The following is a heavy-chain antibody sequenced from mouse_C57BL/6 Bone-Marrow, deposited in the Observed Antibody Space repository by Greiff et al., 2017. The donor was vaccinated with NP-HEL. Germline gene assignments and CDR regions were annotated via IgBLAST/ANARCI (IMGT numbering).Heavy chain of an antibody. J-gene: IGHJ3*01. CDR1: GFNIKDDY. V-gene: IGHV14-4*01. CDR3: TTGGSTLFAY. D-gene: IGHD1-1*01. CDR2: IDPENGDT. Sequence: EVQLQQSGAELVRPGASVKLSCTASGFNIKDDYMHWVKQRPEQGLEWIGWIDPENGDTEYASKFQGQATITADTSSNTAYLQLSSLTSEDTAVYYCTTGGSTLFAYWGQGTLVTVSA.